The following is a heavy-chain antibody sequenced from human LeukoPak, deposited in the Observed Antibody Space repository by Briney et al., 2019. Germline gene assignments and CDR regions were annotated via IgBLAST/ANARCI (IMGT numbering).Heavy chain of an antibody. D-gene: IGHD5-12*01. CDR3: AREGGYSGYDPPDY. Sequence: ASVKVSCKASGGTFSSYAISWVRQAPGQGLEWMGRIIPILGIANYAQKFQGRVTITADKSTSTAYMELSSLRSEDTAVYYCAREGGYSGYDPPDYWGQGTLVIVSS. CDR2: IIPILGIA. CDR1: GGTFSSYA. J-gene: IGHJ4*02. V-gene: IGHV1-69*04.